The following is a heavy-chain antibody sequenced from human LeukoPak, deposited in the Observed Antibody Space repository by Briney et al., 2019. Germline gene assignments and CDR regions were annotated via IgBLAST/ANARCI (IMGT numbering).Heavy chain of an antibody. J-gene: IGHJ3*02. Sequence: ASVKVSCKASGYTFTSYGISWVRQAPGQGLEWMGWISAYNGNTNYAQKLQGRVTMTTDTSTSTAYMELRSLRSEDTAVYYCATVPPSHLDAFDIWGQVTMVTVSS. V-gene: IGHV1-18*01. CDR1: GYTFTSYG. CDR2: ISAYNGNT. CDR3: ATVPPSHLDAFDI.